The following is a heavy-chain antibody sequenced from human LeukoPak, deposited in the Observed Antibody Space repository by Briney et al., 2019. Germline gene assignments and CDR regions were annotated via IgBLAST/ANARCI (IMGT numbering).Heavy chain of an antibody. CDR2: IYHSGST. CDR3: ARSSYYDSTYGMDV. Sequence: PETLSLTCTVSGGSVSSGTYYWSWIRQPPGKGLEWIGYIYHSGSTNYNPSLKSRVTISVDNSKNHFSLKLSSVTAADTAVYYCARSSYYDSTYGMDVWGQGTTVTVSS. D-gene: IGHD3-22*01. J-gene: IGHJ6*02. V-gene: IGHV4-61*03. CDR1: GGSVSSGTYY.